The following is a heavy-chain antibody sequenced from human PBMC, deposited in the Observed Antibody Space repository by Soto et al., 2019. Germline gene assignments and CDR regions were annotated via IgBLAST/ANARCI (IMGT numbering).Heavy chain of an antibody. CDR1: GGSISSYY. D-gene: IGHD6-6*01. V-gene: IGHV4-4*07. J-gene: IGHJ6*02. CDR3: ARVRIAARTGAYGMDV. Sequence: SETLSLTCTVSGGSISSYYWSWIRQPAGKGLEWIGRIYISGSTNYNPSLKSRVTMSVDTSKNQFSLKLSSVTAADTAVYYCARVRIAARTGAYGMDVWGQGTTVTVSS. CDR2: IYISGST.